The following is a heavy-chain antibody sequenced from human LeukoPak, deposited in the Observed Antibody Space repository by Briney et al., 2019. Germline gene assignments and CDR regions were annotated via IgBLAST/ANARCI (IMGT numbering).Heavy chain of an antibody. Sequence: SETLSLTCAVSGYSISSSSWWGWIRQPPGKGLEWIGYIYYSGSIYYNPSLKSRFTMSVDTSKNQFSLKLSSVTAVDTAVYYCARTLYGGNSGGAFDIWGQGTMVTVSS. CDR2: IYYSGSI. CDR1: GYSISSSSW. J-gene: IGHJ3*02. CDR3: ARTLYGGNSGGAFDI. V-gene: IGHV4-28*05. D-gene: IGHD4-23*01.